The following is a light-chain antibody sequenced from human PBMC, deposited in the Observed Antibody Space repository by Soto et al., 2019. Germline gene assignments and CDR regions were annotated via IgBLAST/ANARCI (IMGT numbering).Light chain of an antibody. Sequence: AIQVTQSPSSLSVSLGDRVTISCRTSQGFGSPLAWYQHTKGKPPSLLIYDGSTLQGGVPTRFSDSGYGTNFDLTISSLQTEDFATYYCQHFYDYPRSFGPGTKVYIK. CDR1: QGFGSP. J-gene: IGKJ3*01. CDR3: QHFYDYPRS. CDR2: DGS. V-gene: IGKV1D-13*01.